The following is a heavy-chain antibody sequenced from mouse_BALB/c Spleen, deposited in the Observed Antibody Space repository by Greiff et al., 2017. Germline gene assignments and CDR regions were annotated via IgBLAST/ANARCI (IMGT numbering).Heavy chain of an antibody. D-gene: IGHD2-3*01. CDR3: ARDEGYYAWFAY. CDR2: IWAGGST. V-gene: IGHV2-9*02. J-gene: IGHJ3*01. CDR1: GFSLTSYG. Sequence: VQRVESGPGLVAPSQSLSITCTVTGFSLTSYGVYWVRQPPGKGLEWLGVIWAGGSTNYNSALMSRLSISKHNSKSQVFLQMNSQQTDDTAMYYCARDEGYYAWFAYWGQGTLVTVSA.